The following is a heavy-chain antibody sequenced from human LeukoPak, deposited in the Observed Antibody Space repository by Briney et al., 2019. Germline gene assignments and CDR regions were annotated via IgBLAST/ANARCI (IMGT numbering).Heavy chain of an antibody. Sequence: SETLSLTCAVSGASICSASDYWGWIRQPPGKGLEWLGSIYYGGSTYDNPSLRSRVTISVDTSKNQFSLKLTSVTAADTAVYYCARIGGGSWRNPGYWFDPWGQGNLVTVSS. J-gene: IGHJ5*02. D-gene: IGHD2-15*01. CDR1: GASICSASDY. CDR2: IYYGGST. CDR3: ARIGGGSWRNPGYWFDP. V-gene: IGHV4-39*01.